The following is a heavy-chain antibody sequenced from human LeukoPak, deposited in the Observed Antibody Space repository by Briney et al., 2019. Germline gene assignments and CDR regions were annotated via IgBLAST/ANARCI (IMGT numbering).Heavy chain of an antibody. CDR3: ASRATFNDDDAFDN. D-gene: IGHD1-26*01. CDR2: IYYSGST. CDR1: GGSISSYY. V-gene: IGHV4-59*01. Sequence: RPSETLSLTCTVSGGSISSYYWSWIRQPPGKGLEWIGYIYYSGSTNYNPSLKSRVTISVDTSKNQFSLKLSSVTAADTAVYYCASRATFNDDDAFDNWGQGTMVTVSS. J-gene: IGHJ3*02.